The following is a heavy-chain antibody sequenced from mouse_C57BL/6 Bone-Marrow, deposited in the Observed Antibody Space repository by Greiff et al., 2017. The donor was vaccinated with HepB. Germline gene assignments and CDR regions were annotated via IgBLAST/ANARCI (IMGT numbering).Heavy chain of an antibody. CDR2: IHPNSGST. J-gene: IGHJ2*01. D-gene: IGHD1-1*01. CDR1: GYTFTSYW. Sequence: VQLQQPGAELVKPGASVKLSCKASGYTFTSYWMHWVKQRPGQGLEWIGMIHPNSGSTNYNEKFKSKATLTVDKSSSTAYMQLSSLTSEDSAVYYCAREFYYYYGSSYLYWGQGTTLTVSS. V-gene: IGHV1-64*01. CDR3: AREFYYYYGSSYLY.